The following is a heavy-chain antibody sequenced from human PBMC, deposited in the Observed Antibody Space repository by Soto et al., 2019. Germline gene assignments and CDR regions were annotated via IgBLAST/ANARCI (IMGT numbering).Heavy chain of an antibody. CDR2: IYPGDSDT. J-gene: IGHJ6*02. Sequence: EVQLVQSGAEVKKPGESLKISCKGSGYSFTSYWIGWVRQMPGKGLEWMGIIYPGDSDTRYSPSFQGQVTISADKSISTAYLQWSSLKASDTAGYYCARAMVRGKNYYGVDVWGQGTTVTVSS. CDR3: ARAMVRGKNYYGVDV. CDR1: GYSFTSYW. D-gene: IGHD3-10*01. V-gene: IGHV5-51*03.